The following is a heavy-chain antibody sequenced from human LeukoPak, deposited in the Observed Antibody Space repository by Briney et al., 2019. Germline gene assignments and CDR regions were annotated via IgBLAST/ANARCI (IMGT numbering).Heavy chain of an antibody. Sequence: PSETLSLTCTVSGGSISSYYWSWIRQPPGKGLEWIGYIYYSGSTNYNPSLKSRVTMSVDTSKNQFSLKLSSVTAADTAVYYCARVKTTLRGFDYWGQGTLVTVSS. V-gene: IGHV4-59*12. CDR3: ARVKTTLRGFDY. J-gene: IGHJ4*02. CDR1: GGSISSYY. D-gene: IGHD3-16*01. CDR2: IYYSGST.